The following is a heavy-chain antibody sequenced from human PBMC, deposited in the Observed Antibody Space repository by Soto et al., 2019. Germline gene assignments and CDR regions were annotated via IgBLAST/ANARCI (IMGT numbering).Heavy chain of an antibody. J-gene: IGHJ4*02. Sequence: EVQLVESGGGLVKPGGSLRLSCAASGFTFSSYSMNWVRQAPGKGLEWVSSISSSSSYIYYADSVKGRFTISRDNAKKSLYLQMNSLRAKNTAVYYCAREHIVRMVYGSREYNIDYWDQRTLFTVSS. CDR3: AREHIVRMVYGSREYNIDY. D-gene: IGHD2-8*01. V-gene: IGHV3-21*01. CDR1: GFTFSSYS. CDR2: ISSSSSYI.